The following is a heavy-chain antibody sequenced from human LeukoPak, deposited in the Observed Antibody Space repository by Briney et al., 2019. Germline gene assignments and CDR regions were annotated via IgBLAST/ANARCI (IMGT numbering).Heavy chain of an antibody. CDR3: VRYGY. V-gene: IGHV3-66*01. J-gene: IGHJ4*02. D-gene: IGHD4-17*01. Sequence: GGPLRLSCAASGFTVSSSSMNWVRQAPGKGLEWVSLINDGGSSYYADSVKDRFTVSRDNSKNTLYLQMNSLRVEDTAVYYCVRYGYWGQGTLVTVSS. CDR1: GFTVSSSS. CDR2: INDGGSS.